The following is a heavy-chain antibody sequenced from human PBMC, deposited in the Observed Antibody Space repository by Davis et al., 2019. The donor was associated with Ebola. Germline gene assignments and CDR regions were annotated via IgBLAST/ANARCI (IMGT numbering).Heavy chain of an antibody. V-gene: IGHV4-59*08. CDR1: GFTFSTYS. Sequence: MPGGSLRLSCAASGFTFSTYSMSWVRQAPGKGLEWIGYIYYHGNTNYNPSLKSRVTISLDTSRNQFSLKLSSVTAADTAVYYCVRPYGSIGATFDIWGQGTMVTVSS. D-gene: IGHD3-10*01. CDR2: IYYHGNT. CDR3: VRPYGSIGATFDI. J-gene: IGHJ3*02.